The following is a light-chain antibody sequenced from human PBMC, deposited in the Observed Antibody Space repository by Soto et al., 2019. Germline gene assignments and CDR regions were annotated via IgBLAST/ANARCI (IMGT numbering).Light chain of an antibody. Sequence: QSVLTQPASVSGSPGQSITISCTGTSSDVGGYNYVSWYQQHPGKAPKLMIYAVNKRPSGVPDRFSGSKSGNTASLTVSGLRAADEADYFCSSYAGGNNIMVFGGGTKLTVL. J-gene: IGLJ2*01. CDR1: SSDVGGYNY. CDR3: SSYAGGNNIMV. V-gene: IGLV2-8*01. CDR2: AVN.